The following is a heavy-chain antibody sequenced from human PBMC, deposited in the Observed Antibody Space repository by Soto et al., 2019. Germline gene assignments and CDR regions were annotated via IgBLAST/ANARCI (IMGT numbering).Heavy chain of an antibody. V-gene: IGHV1-8*01. CDR2: MNPNSGNT. Sequence: QVQLVQSGSEVKKPGASVKVSCKASGYTFTSYDINWVRQATGQGLERMGRMNPNSGNTAYAQKFQGRVTMTRNTSISTAYMELSRLRSEDTVEYYCASERTRGFDPGGQGTLGTVSS. CDR3: ASERTRGFDP. J-gene: IGHJ5*02. CDR1: GYTFTSYD.